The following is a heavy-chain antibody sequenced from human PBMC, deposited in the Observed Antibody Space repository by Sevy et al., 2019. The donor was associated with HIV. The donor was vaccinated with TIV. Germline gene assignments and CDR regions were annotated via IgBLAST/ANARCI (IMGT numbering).Heavy chain of an antibody. Sequence: GGSLRLSCVASGFTFSSNWMTWVRQAPGKGLEWVANVKQDMSEKYYADSVKGRFTISRDNAKNSLYLQMNSLRVEETAVYYCARAQQVTMLVVIGGLYFDLWGQGTLVTVSS. D-gene: IGHD2-21*01. CDR2: VKQDMSEK. CDR1: GFTFSSNW. CDR3: ARAQQVTMLVVIGGLYFDL. J-gene: IGHJ4*02. V-gene: IGHV3-7*01.